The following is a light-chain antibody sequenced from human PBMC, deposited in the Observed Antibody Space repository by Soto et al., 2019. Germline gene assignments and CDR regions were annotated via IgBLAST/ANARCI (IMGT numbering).Light chain of an antibody. Sequence: IGLTQLRVTGSCSAGVRAPLSCTARQWVSIYLAWYQQNPGQAPTHLTYDPSNTATGIPARFSGSGSGTDFTLTISRIEPEDFEVYYCQQRSNWPPKITFGQGTRLEIK. V-gene: IGKV3-11*01. CDR3: QQRSNWPPKIT. J-gene: IGKJ5*01. CDR1: QWVSIY. CDR2: DPS.